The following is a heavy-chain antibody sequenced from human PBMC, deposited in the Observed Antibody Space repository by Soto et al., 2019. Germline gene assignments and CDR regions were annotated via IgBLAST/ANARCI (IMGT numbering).Heavy chain of an antibody. J-gene: IGHJ4*02. CDR1: GFTFDDYA. D-gene: IGHD2-15*01. CDR3: AKGGPDGFCSGGRCYFDY. CDR2: ISWNSNII. Sequence: EVQLVESGGGLVQPGRSLRLSCAASGFTFDDYAMHWVRRVPGKGLEWVSSISWNSNIIGYADFVKGRFTISRDNAKNSLYLKMNSLRPEDTALYYCAKGGPDGFCSGGRCYFDYWGQGTLVTVSS. V-gene: IGHV3-9*01.